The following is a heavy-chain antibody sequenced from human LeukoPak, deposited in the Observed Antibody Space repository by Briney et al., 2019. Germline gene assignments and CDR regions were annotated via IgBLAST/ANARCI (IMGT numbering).Heavy chain of an antibody. CDR3: ARGRWYLDY. CDR2: IYYSGSI. CDR1: GGSISSYY. J-gene: IGHJ4*02. Sequence: SETLSLTCTVSGGSISSYYWSWIRQPPGKGLEWIGYIYYSGSINYNPSLKSRVTISVDTSKNQFSLKLSSVTAADTAVYYCARGRWYLDYWGQGTLVTVSS. D-gene: IGHD6-13*01. V-gene: IGHV4-59*01.